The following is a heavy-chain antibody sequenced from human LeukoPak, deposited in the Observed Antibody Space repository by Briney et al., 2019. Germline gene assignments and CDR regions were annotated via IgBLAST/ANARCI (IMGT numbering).Heavy chain of an antibody. J-gene: IGHJ4*02. D-gene: IGHD5-18*01. CDR1: GYIFTSYP. CDR3: ARDRAMADY. Sequence: ASVKVSFTASGYIFTSYPIHWVRQAPGQRLEWMGWINTGNGNTKYSQKFEGRVTVTRDTSATAAYMELSSLRSEDTAVYYCARDRAMADYWGQGTLVTVSS. CDR2: INTGNGNT. V-gene: IGHV1-3*04.